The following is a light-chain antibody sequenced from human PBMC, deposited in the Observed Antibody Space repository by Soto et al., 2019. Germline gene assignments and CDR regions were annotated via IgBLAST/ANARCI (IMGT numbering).Light chain of an antibody. Sequence: EIVVDIKPWKLRWSARERATLSCRASQSVSSSYLAWYQQKPGQAPRLLIYGASSRATGIPDRFSGSGSGTDFALTISRLETEDFAVYYSQQYGSPLLWTVGQGTKVDI. CDR2: GAS. CDR3: QQYGSPLLWT. CDR1: QSVSSSY. J-gene: IGKJ1*01. V-gene: IGKV3-20*01.